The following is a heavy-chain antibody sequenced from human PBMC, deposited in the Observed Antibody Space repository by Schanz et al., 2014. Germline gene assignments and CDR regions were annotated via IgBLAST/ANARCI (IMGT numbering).Heavy chain of an antibody. CDR2: ISGSGETT. CDR3: ARDGGRDGYNLAFDV. D-gene: IGHD5-12*01. Sequence: EVQLVESGGGLVQPGGSLRLSCGASGFTFSSYAMSWVRQAPGKGLEWVSAISGSGETTYYADSVKGRFIISRDSSKNTLFLQMNSLRAEDTAVYFCARDGGRDGYNLAFDVWGQGTLVTVSS. V-gene: IGHV3-23*04. CDR1: GFTFSSYA. J-gene: IGHJ3*01.